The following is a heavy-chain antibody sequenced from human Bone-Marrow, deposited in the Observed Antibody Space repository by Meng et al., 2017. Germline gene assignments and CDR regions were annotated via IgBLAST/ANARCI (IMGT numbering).Heavy chain of an antibody. CDR3: ARGQQWLVRTGYFDY. V-gene: IGHV1-3*01. CDR1: GYTFTSYA. J-gene: IGHJ4*02. CDR2: INAGNGNT. D-gene: IGHD6-19*01. Sequence: ASVKVSCKASGYTFTSYAMHWVRQAPGQRLEWMGWINAGNGNTKYSQKFQGRVTITRDTSASTAYMELSSLRSEHTAVYYCARGQQWLVRTGYFDYWGQGTLVTVSS.